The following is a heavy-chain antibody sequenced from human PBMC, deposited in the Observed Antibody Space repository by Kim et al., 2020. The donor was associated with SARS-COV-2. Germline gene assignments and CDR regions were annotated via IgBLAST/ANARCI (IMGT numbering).Heavy chain of an antibody. CDR1: GGSISSSSYY. CDR3: ARARYSGYDYDNPYYFDS. V-gene: IGHV4-39*01. CDR2: IYYSGST. J-gene: IGHJ4*02. Sequence: SETLSLTCTVSGGSISSSSYYWGWIRQPPGKGLEWIGSIYYSGSTYYNPSLKSRVTISVDTSKNQFSLKLSSVTAADTAVYYCARARYSGYDYDNPYYFDSWGQGTLVTVSS. D-gene: IGHD5-12*01.